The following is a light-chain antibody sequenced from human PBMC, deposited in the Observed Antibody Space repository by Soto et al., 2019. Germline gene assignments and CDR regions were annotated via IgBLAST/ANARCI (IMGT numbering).Light chain of an antibody. CDR3: SSYTTSNTRQIV. CDR2: DVS. CDR1: SSDVGGYNY. Sequence: QSALTQPDSVSGSPGQSITISCTGTSSDVGGYNYVSWYQQHPGKAPKFMIYDVSNRPSGVSDRFSGSKSGHTASLTISGLQAEDEADYYCSSYTTSNTRQIVFGTGTKLTVL. J-gene: IGLJ1*01. V-gene: IGLV2-14*01.